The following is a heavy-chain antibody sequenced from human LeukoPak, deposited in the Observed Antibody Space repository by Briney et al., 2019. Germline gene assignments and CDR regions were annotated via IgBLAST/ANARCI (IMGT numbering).Heavy chain of an antibody. V-gene: IGHV4-4*07. CDR2: IYFNGNT. J-gene: IGHJ3*02. CDR1: GGSISTYI. Sequence: KPSETLSLTCTVSGGSISTYIWTWIRQPAGKGLEWIGRIYFNGNTNYNPSLKSRVSISVDTSKNQFSLKLSSVTAADTAVYYCARTNTFYHDILTGYYNGGGYDAFDIWGQGTMVTVSS. D-gene: IGHD3-9*01. CDR3: ARTNTFYHDILTGYYNGGGYDAFDI.